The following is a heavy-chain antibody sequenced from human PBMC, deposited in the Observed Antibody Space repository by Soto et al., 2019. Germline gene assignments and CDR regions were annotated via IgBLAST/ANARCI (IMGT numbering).Heavy chain of an antibody. CDR1: GGTFSSYA. CDR2: IIPIFGTA. V-gene: IGHV1-69*05. CDR3: SRGYPPRDQLGNLPGAF. Sequence: SVKVSCKASGGTFSSYAISWVRQAPGQGLEWMGGIIPIFGTANYAQKFQGRVTMTRDTSTSTVYMELSSLRSEDTAIYYCSRGYPPRDQLGNLPGAFWGQGTLVTVSS. J-gene: IGHJ4*02. D-gene: IGHD1-1*01.